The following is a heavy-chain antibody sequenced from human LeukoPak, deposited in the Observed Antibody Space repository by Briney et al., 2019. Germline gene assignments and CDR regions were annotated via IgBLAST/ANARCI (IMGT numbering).Heavy chain of an antibody. CDR3: AREETTGGIDY. V-gene: IGHV4-39*07. Sequence: SETLSLTCTVSGGSISSSSYYWGWIRQPPGKGLEWIGSIYYSGSTYYNPSLKSRVTISVDTSKNQFSLKLSSVTAADKAVYYCAREETTGGIDYWGQETLVTVSS. CDR1: GGSISSSSYY. J-gene: IGHJ4*02. D-gene: IGHD4-17*01. CDR2: IYYSGST.